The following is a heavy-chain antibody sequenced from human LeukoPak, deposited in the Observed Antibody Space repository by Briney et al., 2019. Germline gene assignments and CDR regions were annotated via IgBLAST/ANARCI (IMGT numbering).Heavy chain of an antibody. CDR3: ATPYYYGSGSYYYRY. J-gene: IGHJ4*02. CDR1: GGSFSGYY. Sequence: SETLSLTCAVYGGSFSGYYWSWIRQPPGKGLEWIGEINHSGSTNYNPSLESRVTISVDTSKNQFSLKLSSVTAADTAVYYCATPYYYGSGSYYYRYWGQGTLVTVSS. D-gene: IGHD3-10*01. CDR2: INHSGST. V-gene: IGHV4-34*01.